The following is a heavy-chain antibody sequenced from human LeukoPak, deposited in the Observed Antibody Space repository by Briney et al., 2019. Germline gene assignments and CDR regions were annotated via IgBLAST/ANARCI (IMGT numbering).Heavy chain of an antibody. CDR3: ARVTRYSSRWYPFDY. CDR2: IYYSGST. J-gene: IGHJ4*02. D-gene: IGHD6-19*01. V-gene: IGHV4-59*01. Sequence: SETLSLTCTVSGGSISSYYWSWIRQPPGKGLEWIGYIYYSGSTNYNPSLKSRVTISVDTSKNQFSLKLSSVTAADTAVYYCARVTRYSSRWYPFDYWGQGTLVTVSS. CDR1: GGSISSYY.